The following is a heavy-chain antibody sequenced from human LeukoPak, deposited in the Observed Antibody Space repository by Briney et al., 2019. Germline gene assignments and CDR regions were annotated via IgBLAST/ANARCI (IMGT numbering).Heavy chain of an antibody. V-gene: IGHV3-74*01. CDR3: ASGGSGGGAFDI. CDR2: INSDGSST. CDR1: GFTFSSYW. D-gene: IGHD6-19*01. J-gene: IGHJ3*02. Sequence: GGSLRLSCAASGFTFSSYWMHWVRQAPGKGLVWVSRINSDGSSTSYADSVKGRFTISRGNAKNTLYLQMNSLRAEDTAVYYCASGGSGGGAFDIWGQGTMVTVSS.